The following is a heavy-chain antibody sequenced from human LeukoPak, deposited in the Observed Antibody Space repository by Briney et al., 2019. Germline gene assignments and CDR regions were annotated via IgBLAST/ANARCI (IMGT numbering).Heavy chain of an antibody. V-gene: IGHV1-46*01. CDR2: INPSGGST. Sequence: GASVKVSCKASGYTFTSYYMHWVRQAPGQGLERMGLINPSGGSTSYAQKFQGRVTMTRDTSTSTVYMELSSLRSEDTAVYYCAREDCTNGVCYYIDYWGQGTLVTVSS. CDR1: GYTFTSYY. CDR3: AREDCTNGVCYYIDY. J-gene: IGHJ4*02. D-gene: IGHD2-8*01.